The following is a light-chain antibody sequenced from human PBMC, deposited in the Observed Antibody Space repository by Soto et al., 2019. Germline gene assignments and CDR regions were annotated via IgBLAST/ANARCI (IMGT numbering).Light chain of an antibody. J-gene: IGKJ4*01. CDR2: AAS. Sequence: IGMTQSPSSLSASTGDRVTISCRASQGISSYLAWYQQKPGKAPKPLIYAASTLQSGVPSRFSGSGSGTDFTLTISCLQSEDFATYYCQQYYSYPLTFGGGTKVDIK. V-gene: IGKV1-8*01. CDR1: QGISSY. CDR3: QQYYSYPLT.